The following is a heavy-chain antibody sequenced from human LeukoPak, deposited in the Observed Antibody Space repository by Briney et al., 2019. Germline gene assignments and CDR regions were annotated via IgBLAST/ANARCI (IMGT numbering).Heavy chain of an antibody. Sequence: GGSLRLSCAASGFTFSSYAMHWVRQAPGKGLEWVAVISYDGSNKYYADSVKGRFTISRDNAKNSLYLQMNSLRAEDTAVYYCARDLDGDYYYYGMDVWGQGTTVTVSS. D-gene: IGHD4-17*01. CDR3: ARDLDGDYYYYGMDV. J-gene: IGHJ6*02. V-gene: IGHV3-30-3*01. CDR2: ISYDGSNK. CDR1: GFTFSSYA.